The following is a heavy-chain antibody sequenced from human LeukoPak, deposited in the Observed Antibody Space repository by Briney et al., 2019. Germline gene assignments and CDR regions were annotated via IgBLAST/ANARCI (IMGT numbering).Heavy chain of an antibody. CDR1: GFTFSSYW. CDR3: VRAAAASFDY. CDR2: TNSDGSSI. J-gene: IGHJ4*02. V-gene: IGHV3-74*01. Sequence: GGSLRLSCAASGFTFSSYWMHWVRQAPGKGLVWVSRTNSDGSSISYADSVKGRFTVSRDNAKNTLYLQMNSLRAEDTAVYYCVRAAAASFDYWGQGTLVTVSS. D-gene: IGHD6-13*01.